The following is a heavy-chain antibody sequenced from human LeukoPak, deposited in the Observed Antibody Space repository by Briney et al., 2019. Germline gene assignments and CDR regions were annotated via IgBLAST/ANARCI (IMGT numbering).Heavy chain of an antibody. J-gene: IGHJ4*02. D-gene: IGHD3-10*01. CDR3: ARDARVLLWFGELFDY. CDR1: GYTFTSYG. CDR2: ISAYNGNT. Sequence: ASVKVSCKASGYTFTSYGISWVRRAPGQGLEWMGWISAYNGNTNYAQKLQGRVTMTTDTSTSTAYMELRSLRSDDTAVYYCARDARVLLWFGELFDYRGQGTLVTVSS. V-gene: IGHV1-18*04.